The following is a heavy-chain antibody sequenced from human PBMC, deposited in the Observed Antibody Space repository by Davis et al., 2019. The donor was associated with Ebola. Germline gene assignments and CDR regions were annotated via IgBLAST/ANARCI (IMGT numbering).Heavy chain of an antibody. Sequence: PSETLSLTCTVSGGSISSYCWSWIRQPPGKGLEWIGYIYYSGSTNYNPSLKSRVTISIDTSKNQFSLKLSSVTAADTAVYYCARDIIAAYNWFDPWGQGTLVTVSS. J-gene: IGHJ5*02. CDR2: IYYSGST. CDR3: ARDIIAAYNWFDP. D-gene: IGHD6-6*01. V-gene: IGHV4-59*12. CDR1: GGSISSYC.